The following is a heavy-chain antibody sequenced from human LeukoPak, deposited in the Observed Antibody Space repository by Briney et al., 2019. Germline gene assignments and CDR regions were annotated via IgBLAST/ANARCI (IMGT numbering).Heavy chain of an antibody. Sequence: QSGGSLRLSCAASGFTFSSYGMHWVRQAPGKGLEWVAVISYDGSNKYYADSVKGRFTISRDNSKNTLYLQMNSLRAEDTAVYYCAKEVVPAATSYYYGMDVWGQGTTVTVSS. CDR1: GFTFSSYG. D-gene: IGHD2-2*01. J-gene: IGHJ6*02. V-gene: IGHV3-30*18. CDR2: ISYDGSNK. CDR3: AKEVVPAATSYYYGMDV.